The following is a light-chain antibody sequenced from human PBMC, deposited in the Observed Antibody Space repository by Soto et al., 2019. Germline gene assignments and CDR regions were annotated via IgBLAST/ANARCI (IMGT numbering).Light chain of an antibody. CDR3: QQYERYPMT. Sequence: DSQMTQYPSTLSASVGDRVTITCRASQSISSWLAWYQQKPGKAPKLLISKASTLQRGVPPRFSGSGYGTEFTLTLSSLQPDDFATYYCQQYERYPMTFGGWTKVEIK. CDR1: QSISSW. CDR2: KAS. J-gene: IGKJ4*01. V-gene: IGKV1-5*03.